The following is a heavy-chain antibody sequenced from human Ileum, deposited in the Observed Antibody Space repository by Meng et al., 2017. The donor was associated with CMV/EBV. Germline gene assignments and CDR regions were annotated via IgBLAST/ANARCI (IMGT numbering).Heavy chain of an antibody. V-gene: IGHV4-30-4*08. D-gene: IGHD2-15*01. CDR1: GGSITSGNYY. CDR3: VRQVVAASFDY. CDR2: IYYSGSP. J-gene: IGHJ4*02. Sequence: QVPVQESGPGPVKPSQTLSLTCTVSGGSITSGNYYWSWIRQPPGRGLEWIGYIYYSGSPYYKPSLKSRVTISLDTSKNQFSLNLRSVTATDSAVYYCVRQVVAASFDYWGQGALVTVSS.